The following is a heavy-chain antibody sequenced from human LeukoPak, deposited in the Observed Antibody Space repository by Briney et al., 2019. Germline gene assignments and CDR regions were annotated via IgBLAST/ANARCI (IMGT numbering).Heavy chain of an antibody. CDR2: ISSSSSYI. Sequence: GRSLRLSCAASGFTFSSYSMNWVRQAPGKGLEWVSSISSSSSYIYYADSVKGRFTISRDNAKNSLYLQMNSLRAEDTAVYYCARDGENRDFDYWGQGTLVTVSS. CDR3: ARDGENRDFDY. CDR1: GFTFSSYS. D-gene: IGHD1-14*01. J-gene: IGHJ4*02. V-gene: IGHV3-21*01.